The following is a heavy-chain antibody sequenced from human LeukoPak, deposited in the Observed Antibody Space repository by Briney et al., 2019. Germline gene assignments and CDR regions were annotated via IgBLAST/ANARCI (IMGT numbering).Heavy chain of an antibody. CDR3: ARTYTVFGAMDV. CDR2: TSYDGSDE. D-gene: IGHD3-3*01. CDR1: GFTFSDYG. V-gene: IGHV3-30*03. J-gene: IGHJ6*04. Sequence: GGSLRLSCVASGFTFSDYGMHWVRQAPDKGLEWVAATSYDGSDEYYVDSVRGRFTISRDNSKNTLYLEMKSLSSEDTAIYYCARTYTVFGAMDVWGKGTTVTVSA.